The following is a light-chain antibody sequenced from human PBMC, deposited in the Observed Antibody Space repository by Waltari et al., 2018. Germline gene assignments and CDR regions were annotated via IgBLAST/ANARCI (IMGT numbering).Light chain of an antibody. CDR2: TAS. J-gene: IGKJ3*01. Sequence: DIQMTQSPSSLSVTVGDKVTITCRASQGISSWLAWYQQKPGKAPNLLISTASSLQSGVPSRFSGSGSGTDYSLTISSLQPEDFATYYCQQGYNILFTFGPGTKLDI. CDR3: QQGYNILFT. CDR1: QGISSW. V-gene: IGKV1-12*01.